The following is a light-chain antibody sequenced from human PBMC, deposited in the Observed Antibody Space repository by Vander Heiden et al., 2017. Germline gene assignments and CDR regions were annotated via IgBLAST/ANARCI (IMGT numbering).Light chain of an antibody. J-gene: IGKJ1*01. CDR3: QQSYNAPRT. CDR2: AAS. V-gene: IGKV1-39*01. CDR1: QSISSY. Sequence: DIQMPQSPSSLSASVGDRVTITCRASQSISSYLNWYQQKPGKAPNLLIYAASSLQSGVPSRFSGSGSGTDFTLTISSLQPEDFATYYCQQSYNAPRTFGQGTKVEIK.